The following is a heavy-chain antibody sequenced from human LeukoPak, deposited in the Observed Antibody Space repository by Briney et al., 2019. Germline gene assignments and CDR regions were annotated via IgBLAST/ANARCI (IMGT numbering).Heavy chain of an antibody. CDR1: GFTFDDYY. J-gene: IGHJ4*02. Sequence: GRSLRLSCAASGFTFDDYYTHWLRQSPGKGLEWLSCLGWCGDIIDYADSVKGRFNISRDNTKNSLYLQMDSLKTEDTALYYCAKGSLIAASGTLFDFWGQGTRVTVSS. CDR3: AKGSLIAASGTLFDF. D-gene: IGHD6-13*01. V-gene: IGHV3-9*01. CDR2: LGWCGDII.